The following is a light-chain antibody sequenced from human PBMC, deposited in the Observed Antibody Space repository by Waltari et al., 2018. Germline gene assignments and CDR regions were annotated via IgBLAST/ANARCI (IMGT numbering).Light chain of an antibody. Sequence: DVVMTQSPLSLPVTPGEPASISCRSSQSLLDTNGDNYLDWYLQKPGQSTQLLIYLGSNRASGVPDRFSGSGSGTDFTLKVSRVEAEDVGIYYCMQTLQTPRAFGPGTKVDIK. J-gene: IGKJ3*01. CDR3: MQTLQTPRA. CDR2: LGS. CDR1: QSLLDTNGDNY. V-gene: IGKV2-28*01.